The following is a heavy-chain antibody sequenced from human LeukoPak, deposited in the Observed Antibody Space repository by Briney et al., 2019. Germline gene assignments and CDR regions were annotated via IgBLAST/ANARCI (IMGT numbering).Heavy chain of an antibody. J-gene: IGHJ4*02. Sequence: SVKVSCKASGGTFSSYAISWVRQAPGQGLEWMGGIIPIFGTANHAQKFQGRVTITADESTSTAYMELSSLRSEDTAVYYCATLMVVAATSPDYWGQGTLVTVSS. CDR2: IIPIFGTA. V-gene: IGHV1-69*13. CDR3: ATLMVVAATSPDY. D-gene: IGHD2-15*01. CDR1: GGTFSSYA.